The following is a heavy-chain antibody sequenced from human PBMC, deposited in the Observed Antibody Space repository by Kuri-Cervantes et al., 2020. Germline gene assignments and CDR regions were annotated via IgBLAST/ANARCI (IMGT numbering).Heavy chain of an antibody. J-gene: IGHJ4*02. CDR2: IIPIFGTA. CDR3: ARDPAPFYDGSGSYFDY. V-gene: IGHV1-69*13. CDR1: GGTFSSYA. Sequence: SVKVSCKASGGTFSSYAISWVRQAPGQGLEWMGGIIPIFGTANYAQKFQGRVTITADESTSTAYMELSSLRPEDTAVYYCARDPAPFYDGSGSYFDYWGQGTLVTVSS. D-gene: IGHD3-10*01.